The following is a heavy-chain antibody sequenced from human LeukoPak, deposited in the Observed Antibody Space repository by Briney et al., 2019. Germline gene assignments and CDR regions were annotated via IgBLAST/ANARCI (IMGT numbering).Heavy chain of an antibody. V-gene: IGHV4-59*12. CDR1: GGSISSYY. Sequence: SETLSLTCIISGGSISSYYWSWIRQPPGKGLEWIGYIYSSGYSNYNPSLKSRVTMSVDTSKNQFSLKLSSVTAADTAVYYCARALGYCSSTSCYSDYFDYWGQGTLVTVSS. CDR3: ARALGYCSSTSCYSDYFDY. CDR2: IYSSGYS. D-gene: IGHD2-2*01. J-gene: IGHJ4*02.